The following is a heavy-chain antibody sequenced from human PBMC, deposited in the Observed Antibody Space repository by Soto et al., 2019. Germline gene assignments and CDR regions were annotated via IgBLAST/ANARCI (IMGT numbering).Heavy chain of an antibody. CDR2: IDEYGNTI. CDR1: GFTFSSYW. V-gene: IGHV3-74*01. CDR3: TRDIGGRWAY. D-gene: IGHD3-16*01. J-gene: IGHJ4*02. Sequence: GGSLRLSCAASGFTFSSYWMHWVRQVPGKGLLWVSRIDEYGNTIDYADSVRGRFTVSRDNARNTLYLEMNSLRAEDTALYYCTRDIGGRWAYWGPGTLVTVPS.